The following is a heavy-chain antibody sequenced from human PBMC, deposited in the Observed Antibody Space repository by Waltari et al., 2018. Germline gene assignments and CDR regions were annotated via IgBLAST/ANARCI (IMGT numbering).Heavy chain of an antibody. V-gene: IGHV4-59*08. CDR3: ARRAVAGTLDAFDI. Sequence: QVQLQESGPGLVKPSETLSLTCTVSGGSISSYYWSWFRQPPGKGLEWIGYIYYSGSTNYNPSLKSRVTISVDTSKNQFSLKLSSVTAADTAVYYCARRAVAGTLDAFDIWGQGTMVTVSS. D-gene: IGHD6-19*01. CDR1: GGSISSYY. CDR2: IYYSGST. J-gene: IGHJ3*02.